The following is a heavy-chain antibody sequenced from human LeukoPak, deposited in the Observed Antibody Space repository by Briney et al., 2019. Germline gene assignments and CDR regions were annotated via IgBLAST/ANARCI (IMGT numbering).Heavy chain of an antibody. J-gene: IGHJ4*02. CDR3: ARADGSVAGPPSGH. CDR1: GFTFSSYA. V-gene: IGHV3-30-3*01. Sequence: GRSLRLSCAASGFTFSSYAMHWVRQAPGKGLEWVAIISYDGSDKYYADSVKRRLTISRDNSKSTLYLQMISLRTEDTAVYYCARADGSVAGPPSGHWGQGTLVTVSS. CDR2: ISYDGSDK. D-gene: IGHD6-19*01.